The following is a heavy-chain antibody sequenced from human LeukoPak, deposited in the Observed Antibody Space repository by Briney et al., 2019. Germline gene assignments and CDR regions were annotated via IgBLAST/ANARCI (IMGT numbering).Heavy chain of an antibody. D-gene: IGHD2-15*01. Sequence: GGSLRLSCVASGFSFSSYAMHWVRQTPDKRLEWVAAISYDGNNENYAESVKGRFTVSRDNSKNTLYLQMSSLSAEDTAMYYCARDQDGDWGQGTLVTVSS. CDR2: ISYDGNNE. V-gene: IGHV3-30*19. J-gene: IGHJ4*02. CDR1: GFSFSSYA. CDR3: ARDQDGD.